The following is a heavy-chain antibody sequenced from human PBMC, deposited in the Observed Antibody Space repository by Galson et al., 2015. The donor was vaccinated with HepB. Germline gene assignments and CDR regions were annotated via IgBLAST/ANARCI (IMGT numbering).Heavy chain of an antibody. CDR1: GFSFTNYA. D-gene: IGHD1-26*01. Sequence: SVKVSCKASGFSFTNYAIHWVRQAPGQRLEWMGWINLGSTYTEYSQNFQNRVSITSDTSAGTAYMELLSLISEDTAVYYCARSWVLSRGMVGALDYWGQGTRVTVSS. CDR2: INLGSTYT. CDR3: ARSWVLSRGMVGALDY. V-gene: IGHV1-3*01. J-gene: IGHJ4*02.